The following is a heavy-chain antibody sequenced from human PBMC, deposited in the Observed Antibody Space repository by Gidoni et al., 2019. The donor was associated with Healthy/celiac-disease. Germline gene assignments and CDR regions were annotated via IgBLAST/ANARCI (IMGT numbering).Heavy chain of an antibody. CDR2: IYTSGST. V-gene: IGHV4-4*07. CDR1: GGSISSYY. CDR3: ARDGDEYSSGWYLD. Sequence: QVQLQESGPGLVKPAETLSLTGTVSGGSISSYYWSWIRPPAGKGLEWIGRIYTSGSTNYNPSLKSRVTMSVDTSKNQFSLKLSSVTAADTAVYYCARDGDEYSSGWYLDWGQGTLVTVSS. D-gene: IGHD6-19*01. J-gene: IGHJ4*02.